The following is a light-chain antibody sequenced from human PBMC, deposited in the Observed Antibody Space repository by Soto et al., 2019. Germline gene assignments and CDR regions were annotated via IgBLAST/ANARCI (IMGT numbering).Light chain of an antibody. Sequence: DIQMTQSPSSLSASVGDRVTITCRASQGISNYFAWYQQKTGKVPKLLIYAASTLQSGVPSRFSGSGSGTDFTLTLSSTQPEAVATYCCQKYNSAPRTFGEGTKVEIK. CDR3: QKYNSAPRT. V-gene: IGKV1-27*01. CDR1: QGISNY. CDR2: AAS. J-gene: IGKJ1*01.